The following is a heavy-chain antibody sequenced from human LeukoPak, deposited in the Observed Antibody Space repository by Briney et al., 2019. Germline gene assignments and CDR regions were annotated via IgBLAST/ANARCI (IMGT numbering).Heavy chain of an antibody. J-gene: IGHJ6*03. CDR3: AREYYDFWSGYYNYYYMDV. Sequence: SGGSLRLSCAASGFTSSSYSMNWVRQAPGKGLEWVSSISSSSSYIYYADSVKGRFTISRDNAKNSLYLQMNSLRAEDTAVYYCAREYYDFWSGYYNYYYMDVWGKGTTVTVSS. D-gene: IGHD3-3*01. V-gene: IGHV3-21*01. CDR1: GFTSSSYS. CDR2: ISSSSSYI.